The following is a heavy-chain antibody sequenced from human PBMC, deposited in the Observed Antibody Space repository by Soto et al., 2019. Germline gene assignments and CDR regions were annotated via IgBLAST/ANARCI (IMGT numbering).Heavy chain of an antibody. V-gene: IGHV1-69*13. Sequence: GASVKVSCKASGGTFSSYAISWVRQAPGQGLEWMGGIIPIFGTANCAQKFQGRVTITADESTSTAYMELSSLRSEDTAVYYCARVLWFGEPSRPSGYYYYGMDVWGQGTTVTVSS. CDR1: GGTFSSYA. CDR3: ARVLWFGEPSRPSGYYYYGMDV. J-gene: IGHJ6*02. D-gene: IGHD3-10*01. CDR2: IIPIFGTA.